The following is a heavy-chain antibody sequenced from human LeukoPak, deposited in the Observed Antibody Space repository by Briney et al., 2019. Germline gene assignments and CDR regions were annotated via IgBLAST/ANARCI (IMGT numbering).Heavy chain of an antibody. CDR1: GYTFTSYD. CDR3: ARGRTRYYYDSSGNFDY. CDR2: MNPNSGNT. Sequence: ASVKVSCKASGYTFTSYDINWVRQATGQGLEWMGWMNPNSGNTGYAQKFQGRVTMTRNTSISTAYMELSSLRSEDTAVYDCARGRTRYYYDSSGNFDYWGQGTLVTVSS. J-gene: IGHJ4*02. V-gene: IGHV1-8*01. D-gene: IGHD3-22*01.